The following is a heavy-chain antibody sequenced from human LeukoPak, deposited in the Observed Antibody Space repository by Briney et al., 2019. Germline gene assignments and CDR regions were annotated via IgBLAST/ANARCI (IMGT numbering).Heavy chain of an antibody. CDR2: IYHSGST. CDR1: GGSFSGYY. Sequence: SETLSLTCAVYGGSFSGYYWSWIRQPPGKGLEWIGEIYHSGSTNYNPSLKSRVTISVDKSKNQFSLKLSSVTAADTAVYYCARTAVSYDILTGYYTDYFDYWGQGTLVTVSS. D-gene: IGHD3-9*01. V-gene: IGHV4-34*01. CDR3: ARTAVSYDILTGYYTDYFDY. J-gene: IGHJ4*02.